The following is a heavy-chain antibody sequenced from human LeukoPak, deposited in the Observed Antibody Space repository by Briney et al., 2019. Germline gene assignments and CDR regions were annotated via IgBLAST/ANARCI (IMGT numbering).Heavy chain of an antibody. Sequence: ASVISSCTSSGYTFTTYGLNWGLHPPRLRLERVGGISAYNSNTRDAEKFQDRVTMTTDTSASTDYMELRNLRSDGTAVYYCARDTIAARPGWFDPGGQGTLVTVSS. D-gene: IGHD6-6*01. CDR2: ISAYNSNT. CDR1: GYTFTTYG. J-gene: IGHJ5*02. V-gene: IGHV1-18*01. CDR3: ARDTIAARPGWFDP.